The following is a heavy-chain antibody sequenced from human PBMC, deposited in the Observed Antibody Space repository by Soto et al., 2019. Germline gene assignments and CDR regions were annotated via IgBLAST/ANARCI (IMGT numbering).Heavy chain of an antibody. D-gene: IGHD1-26*01. CDR1: GFSFGTYA. J-gene: IGHJ4*02. V-gene: IGHV3-23*01. CDR2: ISGGIGST. CDR3: PKGAVRYFDY. Sequence: GSLRLSCVASGFSFGTYAMTWVRQVPGKGLEWVSTISGGIGSTFYADSVKGRFTISRDISKKMLFLHMNGLRGEDTGTYYWPKGAVRYFDYWGRGTLVTVSS.